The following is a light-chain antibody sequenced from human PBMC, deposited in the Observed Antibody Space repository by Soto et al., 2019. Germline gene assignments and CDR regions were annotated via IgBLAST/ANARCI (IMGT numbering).Light chain of an antibody. CDR3: QQYNNWPPAT. CDR1: QSVSSN. Sequence: EIVMTQSPATLSVSPGERATLSCRASQSVSSNLAWYQQKPGQAPRLLIYGASTRATGIPARFSGSGSGTEFTLTISSLQSEDSAVYYCQQYNNWPPATFGQGTKV. V-gene: IGKV3-15*01. CDR2: GAS. J-gene: IGKJ1*01.